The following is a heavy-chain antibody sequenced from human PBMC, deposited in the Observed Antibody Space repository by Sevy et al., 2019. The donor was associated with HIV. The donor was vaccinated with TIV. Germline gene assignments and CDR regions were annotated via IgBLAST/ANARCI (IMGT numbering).Heavy chain of an antibody. Sequence: GGSLRLSCVGSGFTFREYRMNWVRQAPGKGLEWVSYISGSSTTIDHADSVKGRFSISTDNADNSVFLQMNRLRVEDTAVYYCARSLAAAENWFDPWGQGTLVTVSS. D-gene: IGHD6-13*01. CDR2: ISGSSTTI. CDR3: ARSLAAAENWFDP. J-gene: IGHJ5*02. CDR1: GFTFREYR. V-gene: IGHV3-48*01.